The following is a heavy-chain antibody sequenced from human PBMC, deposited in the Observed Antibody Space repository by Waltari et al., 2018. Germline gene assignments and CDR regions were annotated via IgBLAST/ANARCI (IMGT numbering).Heavy chain of an antibody. CDR1: GGSISSYY. J-gene: IGHJ6*02. CDR3: ARGDYGGNFPPLDYYYYGMDV. Sequence: QVQLQESGPGLVKPSETLSLTCTVSGGSISSYYWSWIRQPPGKGLEWIGYIYYSGSTNSNPSLKSRVTISVDTSKNQFSLKLSSVTAADTAVYYCARGDYGGNFPPLDYYYYGMDVWGQGTTVTVSS. CDR2: IYYSGST. D-gene: IGHD4-17*01. V-gene: IGHV4-59*01.